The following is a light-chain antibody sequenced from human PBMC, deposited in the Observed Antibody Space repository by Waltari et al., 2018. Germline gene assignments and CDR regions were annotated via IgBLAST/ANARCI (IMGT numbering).Light chain of an antibody. CDR2: DVS. CDR1: SNDVGGYNY. Sequence: QSALTQPASVSGSLGQSITISCTGPSNDVGGYNYFSWYQRHPGKAPKLMIYDVSLRPSGISNRFSGSKSGNTASLTISGLQAEDEADYYCCSYAATATSVLFGGGTQLTVL. J-gene: IGLJ2*01. V-gene: IGLV2-23*02. CDR3: CSYAATATSVL.